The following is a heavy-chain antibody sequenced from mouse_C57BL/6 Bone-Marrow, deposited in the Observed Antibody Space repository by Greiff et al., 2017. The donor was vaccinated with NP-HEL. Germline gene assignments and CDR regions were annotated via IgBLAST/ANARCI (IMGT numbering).Heavy chain of an antibody. CDR3: ARHRTTVVPFAY. D-gene: IGHD1-1*01. CDR2: ISSGGSYT. CDR1: GFTFSSYG. V-gene: IGHV5-6*01. Sequence: EVKLMESGGDLVKPGGSLKLSCAASGFTFSSYGMSWVRQTPDKRLEWVATISSGGSYTYYPDSVKGRFTISRDNAKNTLYLQMSSLKSEDTAMYYCARHRTTVVPFAYWGQGTLVTVSA. J-gene: IGHJ3*01.